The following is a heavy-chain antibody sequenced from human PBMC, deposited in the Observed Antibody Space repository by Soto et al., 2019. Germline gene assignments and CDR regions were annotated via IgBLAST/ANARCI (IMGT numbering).Heavy chain of an antibody. Sequence: PSETLSLTCTVSGGSISSYYWSWIRQPPGKGLEWIGYIYYSGSTNYNPSLKSRVTISVDTSKNQFSLKLSSVTAADTAVYYCARGWGGAIWSGPNWFDPWGQGTLVTVSS. D-gene: IGHD3-3*01. CDR1: GGSISSYY. CDR2: IYYSGST. J-gene: IGHJ5*02. V-gene: IGHV4-59*01. CDR3: ARGWGGAIWSGPNWFDP.